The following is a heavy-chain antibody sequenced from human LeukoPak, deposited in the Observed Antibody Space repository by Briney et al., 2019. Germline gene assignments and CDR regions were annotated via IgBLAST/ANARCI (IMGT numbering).Heavy chain of an antibody. CDR1: GFTFSSYW. D-gene: IGHD3-3*01. V-gene: IGHV3-7*01. Sequence: GGSLRLSCAASGFTFSSYWMSWVRQAPGKGLEWVANIKQDGSEKYYVDSVKGRFTISRDNAQNSLYLQMNSLRAEDTAVYYCARDEDDFWSGYYGRGDYWGQGTLVTVSS. CDR3: ARDEDDFWSGYYGRGDY. J-gene: IGHJ4*02. CDR2: IKQDGSEK.